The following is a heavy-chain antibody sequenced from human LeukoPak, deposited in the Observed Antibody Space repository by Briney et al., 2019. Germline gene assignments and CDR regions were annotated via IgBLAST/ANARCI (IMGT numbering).Heavy chain of an antibody. Sequence: GGSLRLSCAASGFTVSSNYMSWVRQAPGKGLEWVSVISGSGGSTYYADSVKGRFTLSRDNSKNTLYLQLNSLRVEDTAVYYCAKEIYGDSTGGRFQQWGQGTLVTVSS. J-gene: IGHJ1*01. CDR3: AKEIYGDSTGGRFQQ. V-gene: IGHV3-23*01. CDR2: ISGSGGST. D-gene: IGHD4-17*01. CDR1: GFTVSSNY.